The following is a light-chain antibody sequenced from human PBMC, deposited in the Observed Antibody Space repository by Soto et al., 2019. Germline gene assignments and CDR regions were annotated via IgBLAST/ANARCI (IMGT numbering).Light chain of an antibody. V-gene: IGLV2-11*01. CDR1: SSDVGGHNY. CDR3: FSYAGGYSYV. J-gene: IGLJ1*01. Sequence: QSALTQPRSVSGSPGQSVTISCTGTSSDVGGHNYVSWYQQHPGKAPKLMISDVSRRPSGVPDRFSGSKSGNTASLTISGLQAEDEADYYCFSYAGGYSYVFGTGTKLTVL. CDR2: DVS.